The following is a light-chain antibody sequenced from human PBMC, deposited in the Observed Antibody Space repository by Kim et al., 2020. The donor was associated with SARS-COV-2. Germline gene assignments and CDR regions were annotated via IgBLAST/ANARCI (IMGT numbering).Light chain of an antibody. CDR2: GKN. V-gene: IGLV3-19*01. CDR1: SLRSYY. CDR3: NSRDNNDNVL. Sequence: SSELTQDPAVSVALGQTVRITCQGDSLRSYYTTWFQQKPGQAPIVVVYGKNNRPSGIPARCSGSSSGNTASLTITGTQAGDEADYYCNSRDNNDNVLFGGGTQLTVL. J-gene: IGLJ2*01.